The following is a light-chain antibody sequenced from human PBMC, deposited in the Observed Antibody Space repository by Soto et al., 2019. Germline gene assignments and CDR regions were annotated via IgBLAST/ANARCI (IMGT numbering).Light chain of an antibody. J-gene: IGLJ2*01. Sequence: QSALTQPASVSGSPGQSITISCTGTSSDVGSYNLVSWYQHHRGKAPKVIIYEDSKRPSGASNRLSGSKSGNTASLTISGLQAEDEADYYCCSYAGSSSGVFGGGTKLTVL. V-gene: IGLV2-23*01. CDR2: EDS. CDR3: CSYAGSSSGV. CDR1: SSDVGSYNL.